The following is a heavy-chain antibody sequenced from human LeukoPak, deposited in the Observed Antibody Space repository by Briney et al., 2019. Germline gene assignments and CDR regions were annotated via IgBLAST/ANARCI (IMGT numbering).Heavy chain of an antibody. Sequence: GGSLRLSCAASGFTFSSYEMNWVRQAPGKGLEWVSYISSSGSTIYYADSAKGRFTISRDNAKNSLYLQMNSLRAEDTALYYCARNGGGSDYGDYGYWGQGTLVTVSS. CDR2: ISSSGSTI. CDR1: GFTFSSYE. J-gene: IGHJ4*02. CDR3: ARNGGGSDYGDYGY. V-gene: IGHV3-48*03. D-gene: IGHD4-17*01.